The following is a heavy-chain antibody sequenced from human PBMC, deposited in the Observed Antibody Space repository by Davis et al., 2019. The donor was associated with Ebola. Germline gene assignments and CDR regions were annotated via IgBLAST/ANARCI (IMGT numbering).Heavy chain of an antibody. CDR1: GGSFSGYY. V-gene: IGHV4-59*01. CDR2: IYYSGST. Sequence: SETLSLTCAVYGGSFSGYYWSWIRQPPGKGLEWIGYIYYSGSTNYNPSLKSRVTISVDTSKNQFSLKLSSVTAADTAVYYCARAWFSSSPDFDYWGQGTLVTVSS. J-gene: IGHJ4*02. CDR3: ARAWFSSSPDFDY. D-gene: IGHD6-13*01.